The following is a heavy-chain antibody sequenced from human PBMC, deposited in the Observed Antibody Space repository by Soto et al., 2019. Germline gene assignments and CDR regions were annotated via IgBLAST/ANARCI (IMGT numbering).Heavy chain of an antibody. V-gene: IGHV1-69*02. CDR3: ARLLYYDSSGYPVDY. CDR1: GGTFSSY. D-gene: IGHD3-22*01. Sequence: QVQLVQSGAEVKKPGSSVKVSCKASGGTFSSYISWVRQAPVQGLEWMGRIIPILGIANYAQKFQGRVTITADKSTSTAYMELSSLRSEDTAVYYCARLLYYDSSGYPVDYWGQGTLVTVSS. CDR2: IIPILGIA. J-gene: IGHJ4*02.